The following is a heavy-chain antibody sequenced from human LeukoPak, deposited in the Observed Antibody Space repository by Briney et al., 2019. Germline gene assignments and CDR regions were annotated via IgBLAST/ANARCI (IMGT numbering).Heavy chain of an antibody. D-gene: IGHD2-15*01. CDR1: GGTFSSYA. CDR2: IIPILGIA. Sequence: SVKVSCKASGGTFSSYAISWVRQAPGQGLEWMGRIIPILGIANYAQKFQGRVTITADKSTSTAYMELSSLRSDDTAVYYCARESVVVPGYYGMDVWGQGTTVTVSS. CDR3: ARESVVVPGYYGMDV. V-gene: IGHV1-69*04. J-gene: IGHJ6*02.